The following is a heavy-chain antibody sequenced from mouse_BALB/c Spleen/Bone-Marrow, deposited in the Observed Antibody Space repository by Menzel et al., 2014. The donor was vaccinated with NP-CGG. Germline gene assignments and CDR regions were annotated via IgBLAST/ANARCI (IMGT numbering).Heavy chain of an antibody. CDR3: ARYYYGYYFDY. CDR2: IDPANGNT. CDR1: GFNIKDTY. Sequence: VQLQQPGAELVKPGASVKLSRTASGFNIKDTYMHWVKQRPEQGLEWIGRIDPANGNTKYDPKFQGKATITADTSSNTAYLQLSSLTSEDTAVYYCARYYYGYYFDYWGQGTTLTVSS. D-gene: IGHD1-2*01. J-gene: IGHJ2*01. V-gene: IGHV14-3*02.